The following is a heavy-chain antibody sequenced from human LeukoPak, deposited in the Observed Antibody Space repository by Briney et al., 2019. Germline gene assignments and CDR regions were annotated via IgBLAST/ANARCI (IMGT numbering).Heavy chain of an antibody. V-gene: IGHV4-59*01. CDR2: IYYSGVT. D-gene: IGHD4-17*01. Sequence: SETLSLTCAVYGGSFSGYYWSWIRQPPGKGLEWIGYIYYSGVTNYNPSLKSRVTISVDTSKNQFSLKLSSVTAADTAVYYCARVFSYGDFVDYWGQGTLVTVSS. J-gene: IGHJ4*02. CDR3: ARVFSYGDFVDY. CDR1: GGSFSGYY.